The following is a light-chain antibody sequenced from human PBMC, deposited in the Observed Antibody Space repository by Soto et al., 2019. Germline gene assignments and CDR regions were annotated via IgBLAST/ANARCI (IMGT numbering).Light chain of an antibody. CDR1: QSVSNNY. CDR3: QQYGSSPLT. Sequence: EIVLTQSPGTLSLSPGERATLSCRASQSVSNNYLAWYQQKPGQAPRLLIYGASSRATGFPDRFSGSGSGFAFTLTISKLEPEDFAAYYGQQYGSSPLTFGQGTKVDIK. CDR2: GAS. V-gene: IGKV3-20*01. J-gene: IGKJ1*01.